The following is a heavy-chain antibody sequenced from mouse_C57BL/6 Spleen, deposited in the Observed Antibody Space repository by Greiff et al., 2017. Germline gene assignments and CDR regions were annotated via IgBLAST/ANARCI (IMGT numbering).Heavy chain of an antibody. CDR1: GYTFTSYW. J-gene: IGHJ3*01. CDR2: IYPGSGST. Sequence: QVHVKQPGAELVKPGASVKMSCKASGYTFTSYWITWVKQRPGQGLEWIGDIYPGSGSTNYNEKFKSKATLTVDTSSSTAYMQLSSLTSEDSAVYYCARDYGSSYWFAYWGQGTLVTVSA. D-gene: IGHD1-1*01. V-gene: IGHV1-55*01. CDR3: ARDYGSSYWFAY.